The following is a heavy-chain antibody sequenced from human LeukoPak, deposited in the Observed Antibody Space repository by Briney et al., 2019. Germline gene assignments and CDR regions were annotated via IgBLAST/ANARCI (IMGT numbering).Heavy chain of an antibody. V-gene: IGHV3-23*01. CDR2: VNGNGGST. Sequence: GGSLRLSCAASGFSFSTYAMSWARQAPGKGLEWVSGVNGNGGSTSYADSVKGRFTIFRDNSKNTVYLQMNSLRVEDTAVYYCAKSLYGGCDYWGQGTVVTVSS. J-gene: IGHJ4*02. CDR1: GFSFSTYA. CDR3: AKSLYGGCDY. D-gene: IGHD3-16*02.